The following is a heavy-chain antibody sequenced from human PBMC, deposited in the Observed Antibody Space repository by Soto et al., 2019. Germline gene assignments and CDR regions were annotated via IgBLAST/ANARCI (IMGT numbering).Heavy chain of an antibody. CDR2: ISAYNGNT. J-gene: IGHJ4*02. V-gene: IGHV1-18*01. D-gene: IGHD4-17*01. CDR3: TRGTTVETGSY. CDR1: GYTFTSYG. Sequence: QVQLVQSGAEVKKPGASVKVSCKASGYTFTSYGISWVRQAPGQGLEWMGWISAYNGNTNYAQKFQGRVTMTTDTSRSTAYMELRGLRSDETAVEYCTRGTTVETGSYWGQGTLVTVSS.